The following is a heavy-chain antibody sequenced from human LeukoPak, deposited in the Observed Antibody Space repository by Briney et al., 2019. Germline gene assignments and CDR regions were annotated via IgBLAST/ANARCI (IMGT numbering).Heavy chain of an antibody. CDR2: ISWNSGSI. V-gene: IGHV3-9*01. CDR3: AKRGTVTTFGHCDY. D-gene: IGHD4-17*01. J-gene: IGHJ4*02. CDR1: GFTFDDYA. Sequence: GGSLRLSCAASGFTFDDYAMHWVRQAPGKGLEWVSGISWNSGSIGYADSVKGRFTISRDNSKNTLYLQMNSLRAEDTAVYYCAKRGTVTTFGHCDYWGQGTLVTVSS.